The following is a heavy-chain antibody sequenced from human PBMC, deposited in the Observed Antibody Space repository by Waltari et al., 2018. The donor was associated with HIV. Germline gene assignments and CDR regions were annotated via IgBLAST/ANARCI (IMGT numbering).Heavy chain of an antibody. J-gene: IGHJ4*01. Sequence: QVVLIESGAEVTQPGGSVKVSCKVAGYSLTQLSMHWVRQAPGKGLEWMGGFDPEGDETIYAQKFQGRLSMTEDTSTDTAYMELRGLRSDDTAVYYCASNDRPVYFFDYWSHGTLVTVSS. CDR2: FDPEGDET. CDR1: GYSLTQLS. CDR3: ASNDRPVYFFDY. D-gene: IGHD3-9*01. V-gene: IGHV1-24*01.